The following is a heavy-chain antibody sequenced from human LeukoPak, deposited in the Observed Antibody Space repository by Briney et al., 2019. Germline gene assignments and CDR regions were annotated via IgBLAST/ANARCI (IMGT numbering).Heavy chain of an antibody. CDR3: ARVNYYGSGSEKTSYYYYMDV. Sequence: ASLKVSCKASGYTFTGHYMHWVRQAPGQGLEWMGWINPNSGGTNYAQKLQGRVTMTTDTSTSTAYMELRSLRSDDTAVYYCARVNYYGSGSEKTSYYYYMDVWGKGTTVTVSS. V-gene: IGHV1-2*02. D-gene: IGHD3-10*01. CDR1: GYTFTGHY. J-gene: IGHJ6*03. CDR2: INPNSGGT.